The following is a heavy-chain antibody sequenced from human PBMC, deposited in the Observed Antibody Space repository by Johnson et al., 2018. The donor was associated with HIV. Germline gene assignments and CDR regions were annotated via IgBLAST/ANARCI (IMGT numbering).Heavy chain of an antibody. V-gene: IGHV3-53*01. J-gene: IGHJ3*02. Sequence: VQLVESGGGLIQPGGSLRLSCAASGFTVSRNYMSWVRQAPGKGLEWVSVLYSDGGTYYADSVKGRFTISRDKSKNTLYLQMNSLRAEDTAVYYCTTDDAPSYGDYGEAFDIWGQGTMVTVSS. CDR2: LYSDGGT. CDR1: GFTVSRNY. CDR3: TTDDAPSYGDYGEAFDI. D-gene: IGHD4-17*01.